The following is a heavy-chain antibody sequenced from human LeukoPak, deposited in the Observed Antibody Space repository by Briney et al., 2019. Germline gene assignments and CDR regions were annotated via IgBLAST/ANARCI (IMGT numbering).Heavy chain of an antibody. CDR2: INHSGST. V-gene: IGHV4-34*01. CDR1: GGSFSGYY. Sequence: TSETLSLTCAVYGGSFSGYYWSWIRQPPGKGLEWIGEINHSGSTNYNPSLKSRVTISVDTSKNQFSLKLSSVTAADTAVYYCARGPTPNYGDYPLDAFDIWGQGTMVTVSS. CDR3: ARGPTPNYGDYPLDAFDI. D-gene: IGHD4-17*01. J-gene: IGHJ3*02.